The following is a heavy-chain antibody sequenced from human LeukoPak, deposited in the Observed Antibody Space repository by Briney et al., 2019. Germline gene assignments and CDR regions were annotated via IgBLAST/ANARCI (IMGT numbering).Heavy chain of an antibody. J-gene: IGHJ4*02. CDR1: GGSISSGGYY. CDR2: IYYGGST. V-gene: IGHV4-31*03. CDR3: ASVARGRYCSGGRCSNY. D-gene: IGHD2-15*01. Sequence: SETLSLTCTVSGGSISSGGYYWSWIRQHPGKGLEWIGYIYYGGSTYYNPSLKSRVTISVDTSKNQFSLKLSSVTAADTAVYYCASVARGRYCSGGRCSNYWGQGTLVTVSS.